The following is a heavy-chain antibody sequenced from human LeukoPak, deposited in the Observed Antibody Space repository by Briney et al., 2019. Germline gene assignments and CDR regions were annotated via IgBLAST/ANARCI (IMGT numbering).Heavy chain of an antibody. CDR2: IYHSGST. D-gene: IGHD3-10*01. J-gene: IGHJ2*01. V-gene: IGHV4-38-2*01. CDR1: GYSISSGYY. CDR3: ARFSGFL. Sequence: PSETLSLTCAVSGYSISSGYYWGWIRQPPGKGLEWIGSIYHSGSTYYNPSLKSRVTISVDTSKNQFSLKLSSVTAADTAVYYCARFSGFLWGRGTLVTASS.